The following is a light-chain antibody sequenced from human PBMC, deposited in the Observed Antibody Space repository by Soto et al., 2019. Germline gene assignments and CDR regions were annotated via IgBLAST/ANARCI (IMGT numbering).Light chain of an antibody. J-gene: IGLJ1*01. CDR3: CSYAGSSTFS. CDR1: SSDVGSYNL. CDR2: EGS. V-gene: IGLV2-23*01. Sequence: QSVLTQPASVSGSPGQSITISCTGTSSDVGSYNLVSWYQQHPGKAPKLMIYEGSKRPSGVSNRFSGSKSGNTASLTISGLQAEDEAEYYCCSYAGSSTFSFGTGTKVTVL.